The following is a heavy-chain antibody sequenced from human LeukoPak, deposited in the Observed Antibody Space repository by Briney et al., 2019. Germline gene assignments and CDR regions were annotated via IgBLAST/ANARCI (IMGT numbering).Heavy chain of an antibody. J-gene: IGHJ4*02. CDR3: ARDGGGSGGSCYDY. Sequence: PGGSLRLSCAASGFTFSSYGMHWVRQAPGKGLEWVAVIWYDGSNKYYADSVKGRFTISRDNSKNTLYLQMNSLRAEDTAVYYCARDGGGSGGSCYDYWGQGTLVTVSS. V-gene: IGHV3-33*01. CDR1: GFTFSSYG. D-gene: IGHD2-15*01. CDR2: IWYDGSNK.